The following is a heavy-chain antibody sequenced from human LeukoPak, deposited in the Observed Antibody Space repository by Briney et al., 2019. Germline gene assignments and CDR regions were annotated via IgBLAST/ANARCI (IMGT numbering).Heavy chain of an antibody. D-gene: IGHD5-18*01. V-gene: IGHV4-59*01. CDR2: IYYSGST. CDR3: ARAPLYSYSPGTFDY. CDR1: GGSISSYY. J-gene: IGHJ4*02. Sequence: PSETLSLTCTVSGGSISSYYWSWIRQPPGKGLEWIGYIYYSGSTNYNPSLKSRVTISVDTSKNQSSLKLSSVTAADTAVYYCARAPLYSYSPGTFDYWGQGTLVTVSS.